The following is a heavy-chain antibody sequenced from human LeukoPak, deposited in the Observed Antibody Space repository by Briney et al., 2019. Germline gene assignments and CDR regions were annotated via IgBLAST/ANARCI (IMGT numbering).Heavy chain of an antibody. Sequence: PGGSLRLSCAATGFTFSNHWMHWVRQAPGKGLLWVSRINSDGSTTNYADSVKGRFTISRDNAKNTPYLQMNSLRAEDTAVYYCARGPSREYSTSYNWFDPWGQGTLVTVSS. CDR2: INSDGSTT. CDR1: GFTFSNHW. J-gene: IGHJ5*02. CDR3: ARGPSREYSTSYNWFDP. V-gene: IGHV3-74*01. D-gene: IGHD2-2*01.